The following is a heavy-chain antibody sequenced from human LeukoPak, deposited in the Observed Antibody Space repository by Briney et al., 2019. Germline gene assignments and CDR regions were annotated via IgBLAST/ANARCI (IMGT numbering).Heavy chain of an antibody. J-gene: IGHJ6*03. D-gene: IGHD6-19*01. V-gene: IGHV3-7*01. Sequence: GGSLRLSCAASGFTFSSYWMSWVRQAPGKGLEWVANIKQDGSEKYYVDSVKGRFTISRDNAKNSLYLQMNSLRAEDTAVYYCASPPPGIAVAGSYYYYYMDVWGKGTTVIISS. CDR3: ASPPPGIAVAGSYYYYYMDV. CDR2: IKQDGSEK. CDR1: GFTFSSYW.